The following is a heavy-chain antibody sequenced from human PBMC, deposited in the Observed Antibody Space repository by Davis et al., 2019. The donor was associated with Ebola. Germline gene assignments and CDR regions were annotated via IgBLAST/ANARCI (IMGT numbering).Heavy chain of an antibody. V-gene: IGHV1-2*02. CDR3: ARYDFWSGYRPGFDY. D-gene: IGHD3-3*01. CDR2: INPNSGGT. J-gene: IGHJ4*02. CDR1: GYTFTGYY. Sequence: ASVKVSCKASGYTFTGYYMHWVRQAPGQGLEWMGWINPNSGGTNYAQKFQGRVTMTRDTSISTAYMELSRLRSDDTAVYYCARYDFWSGYRPGFDYWGQGTLVTVSS.